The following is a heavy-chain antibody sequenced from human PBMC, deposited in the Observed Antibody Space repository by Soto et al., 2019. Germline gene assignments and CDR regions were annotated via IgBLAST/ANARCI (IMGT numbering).Heavy chain of an antibody. D-gene: IGHD4-17*01. Sequence: PSETLSLTCTVSGGSISSYYWSWIRQPPGKGLEWIGYIYYSGSTNYNPSLKSRVTISVDTSKNQFSLKLSSVTAADTAVYYCASHDYGDYVVDYWGQGTLVTVSS. V-gene: IGHV4-59*01. CDR3: ASHDYGDYVVDY. CDR1: GGSISSYY. CDR2: IYYSGST. J-gene: IGHJ4*02.